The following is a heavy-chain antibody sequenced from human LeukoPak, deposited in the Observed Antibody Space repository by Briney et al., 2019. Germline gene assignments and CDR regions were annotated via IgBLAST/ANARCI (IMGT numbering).Heavy chain of an antibody. CDR1: GGSISSYY. CDR3: ARGPGTAVARGAFDI. J-gene: IGHJ3*02. V-gene: IGHV4-59*01. CDR2: IYYSGST. D-gene: IGHD6-19*01. Sequence: PSETLSLTCSVSGGSISSYYWSWIRQPPGKGLEWIAYIYYSGSTDYNPSLKSRVTISVDTSKNQFSLKLNSVTAADTAVYYCARGPGTAVARGAFDIWGQGTMVTVPS.